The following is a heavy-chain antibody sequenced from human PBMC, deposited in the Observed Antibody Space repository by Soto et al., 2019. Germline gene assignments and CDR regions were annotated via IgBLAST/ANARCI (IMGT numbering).Heavy chain of an antibody. CDR2: IYYSGST. V-gene: IGHV4-31*03. J-gene: IGHJ5*02. CDR1: GGSISSGGYY. D-gene: IGHD3-3*01. CDR3: ARGPYYDFWSGYNWFDP. Sequence: QVQLQESGPGLVKPSQTLSLTCTVSGGSISSGGYYWSWIRQHPGKGLEWIGYIYYSGSTYYNPSLKSRVTRSVETSKNQFYLKLSSVTAADTAVYYCARGPYYDFWSGYNWFDPWGQGTLVTVSS.